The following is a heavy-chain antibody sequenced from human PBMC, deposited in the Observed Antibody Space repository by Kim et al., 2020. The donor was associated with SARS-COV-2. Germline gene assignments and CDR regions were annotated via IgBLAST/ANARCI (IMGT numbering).Heavy chain of an antibody. D-gene: IGHD2-2*01. CDR3: ARDLIYCSSTSCHLPYYYYGMDV. CDR1: GYTFTSYG. V-gene: IGHV1-18*01. Sequence: ASVKVSCKASGYTFTSYGISWVRQAPGQGLEWMGWISAYNGNTNYAQKLQGRVTMTTDTSTSTAYMELRSLRSDDTAVYYCARDLIYCSSTSCHLPYYYYGMDVWGQGTTVTVSS. J-gene: IGHJ6*02. CDR2: ISAYNGNT.